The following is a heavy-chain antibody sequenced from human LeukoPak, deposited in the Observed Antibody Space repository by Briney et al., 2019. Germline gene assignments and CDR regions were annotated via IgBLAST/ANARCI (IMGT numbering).Heavy chain of an antibody. CDR2: IYPGDSDT. J-gene: IGHJ3*02. Sequence: GESLKISCKGSGYSFTSYWIGWVRQTPGKGLEWMGIIYPGDSDTIYSPPFQGQVTISVDKSINTAYLQWSSLKASDTAIYYCARRPGRAFDIWGQGTTVTVSS. D-gene: IGHD1-14*01. V-gene: IGHV5-51*01. CDR1: GYSFTSYW. CDR3: ARRPGRAFDI.